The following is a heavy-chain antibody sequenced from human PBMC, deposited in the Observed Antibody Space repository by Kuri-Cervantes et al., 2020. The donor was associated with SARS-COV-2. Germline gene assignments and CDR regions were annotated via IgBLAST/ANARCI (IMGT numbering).Heavy chain of an antibody. Sequence: LSLTCAASGFAFINYGMNWVRQAPGKGLEWVAVISHDGKNKKCIASGKGRFTISRDNSQNTLYLHMKSLRSEDTAMYYCAKDRVGVQDFWGQGTLVTVSS. CDR1: GFAFINYG. J-gene: IGHJ4*02. V-gene: IGHV3-30*18. CDR2: ISHDGKNK. CDR3: AKDRVGVQDF. D-gene: IGHD2-21*01.